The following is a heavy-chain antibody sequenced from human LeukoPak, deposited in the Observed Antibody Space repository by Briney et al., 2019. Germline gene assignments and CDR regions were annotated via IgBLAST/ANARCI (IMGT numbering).Heavy chain of an antibody. CDR1: DDSISRDF. Sequence: SETLSLTCTASDDSISRDFWAWIRQPPGKGLEWIGYIRYSGRTEYNPSLKSRVTISIQTSKNRFSLKLTSVTAADTAIYYCARLPDVSGWPFDYWGQGILVTVSS. J-gene: IGHJ4*02. CDR3: ARLPDVSGWPFDY. D-gene: IGHD6-19*01. CDR2: IRYSGRT. V-gene: IGHV4-59*01.